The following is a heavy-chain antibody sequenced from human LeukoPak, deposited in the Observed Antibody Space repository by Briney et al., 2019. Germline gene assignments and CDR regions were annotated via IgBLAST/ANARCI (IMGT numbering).Heavy chain of an antibody. V-gene: IGHV3-21*01. Sequence: GGSLRICCAASGFTFSSYSMNWVRQAPGKGLEWVSSISSSSSYIYYADSVKGRFTISRDNAKNSLYLQMNSLRAEDTAVYYCAGGYSYGYNYYSYMDVWGKGTTVTVSS. CDR1: GFTFSSYS. CDR2: ISSSSSYI. J-gene: IGHJ6*03. CDR3: AGGYSYGYNYYSYMDV. D-gene: IGHD5-18*01.